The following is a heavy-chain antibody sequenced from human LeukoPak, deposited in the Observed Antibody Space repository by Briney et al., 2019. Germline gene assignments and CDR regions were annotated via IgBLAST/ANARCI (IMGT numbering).Heavy chain of an antibody. D-gene: IGHD6-19*01. V-gene: IGHV3-23*01. CDR3: AIAKGPVDIVVAATGVFGY. CDR1: GFTFSSFA. J-gene: IGHJ4*02. Sequence: PGGSLRLSCAASGFTFSSFAMSWVRQAPGKGLEWVSGISDSGASTYYPDSVKGRFTISRGNSKNMLYLQMNSLRADDTAVYYCAIAKGPVDIVVAATGVFGYWGQGTLVTVSS. CDR2: ISDSGAST.